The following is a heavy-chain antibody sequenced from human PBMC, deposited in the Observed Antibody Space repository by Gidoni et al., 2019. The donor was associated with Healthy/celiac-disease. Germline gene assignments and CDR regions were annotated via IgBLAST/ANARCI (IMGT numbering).Heavy chain of an antibody. J-gene: IGHJ5*02. CDR2: ISSSSSYT. CDR1: GFTFSDYY. D-gene: IGHD2-15*01. CDR3: ARDLGYCSGGSCYSDWFDP. Sequence: QVQLVESGGGLVKPGGSLRLSCAASGFTFSDYYMSWSRQAPGKGLEWVSYISSSSSYTNYADSVKGRFTISRDNAKNSLYLQMNSLRAEDTAVYYCARDLGYCSGGSCYSDWFDPWGQGTLVTVSS. V-gene: IGHV3-11*05.